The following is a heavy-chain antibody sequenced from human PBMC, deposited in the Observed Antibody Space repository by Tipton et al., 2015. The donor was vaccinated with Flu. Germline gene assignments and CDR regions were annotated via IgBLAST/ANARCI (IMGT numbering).Heavy chain of an antibody. CDR3: ARLKCGGSYMWYFDL. CDR1: GGSISSSSYY. Sequence: TLSLTCTVSGGSISSSSYYWGWIRQPPGKGLEWIGSIYYSGSTYYNPSLKSRVTISVDTSKNQFSLKLSSVTAADTAVYYCARLKCGGSYMWYFDLWGRGTLVTVSS. J-gene: IGHJ2*01. V-gene: IGHV4-39*07. D-gene: IGHD1-26*01. CDR2: IYYSGST.